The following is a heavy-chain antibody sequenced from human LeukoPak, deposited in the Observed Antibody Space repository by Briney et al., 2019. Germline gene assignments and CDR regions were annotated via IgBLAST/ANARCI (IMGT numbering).Heavy chain of an antibody. J-gene: IGHJ4*02. Sequence: SETLSLTCTVSGGSINSYYWSWIRQPPGKGLEWIGYIYYSGSTNYNPSLKSRVAISVDTSKNQFSLRLSSVTAADTAVYYCARVTGYMTEDYFDYWGQGTLITVSS. CDR1: GGSINSYY. V-gene: IGHV4-59*01. CDR2: IYYSGST. CDR3: ARVTGYMTEDYFDY. D-gene: IGHD6-13*01.